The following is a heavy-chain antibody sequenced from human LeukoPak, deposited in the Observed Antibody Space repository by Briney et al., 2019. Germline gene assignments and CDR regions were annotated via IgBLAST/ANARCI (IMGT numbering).Heavy chain of an antibody. Sequence: PGGSRRLSCAASGFTFSSYSMSWVRQAPGKGLEWVSAISSSGGNTYYADSVKGRFTISRDNSKNTLYLQMNSLRADDTAVYYCARSGTIQIAYYFDYWGQGTLVTVSS. V-gene: IGHV3-23*01. CDR1: GFTFSSYS. CDR3: ARSGTIQIAYYFDY. J-gene: IGHJ4*02. D-gene: IGHD2-2*02. CDR2: ISSSGGNT.